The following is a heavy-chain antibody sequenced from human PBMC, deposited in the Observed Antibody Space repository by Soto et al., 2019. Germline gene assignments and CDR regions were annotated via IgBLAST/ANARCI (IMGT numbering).Heavy chain of an antibody. D-gene: IGHD4-17*01. CDR2: ISAYNGNT. CDR1: GYTFTSYG. V-gene: IGHV1-18*01. CDR3: AREAATGYGEDWFDP. J-gene: IGHJ5*02. Sequence: ASVKVSCKASGYTFTSYGISWVRQAPGQGLEWMGWISAYNGNTNYAQKLQGRVTMTTDTSTSTAYMELRSLRSDDTAVYYCAREAATGYGEDWFDPWGQGTLVTVSS.